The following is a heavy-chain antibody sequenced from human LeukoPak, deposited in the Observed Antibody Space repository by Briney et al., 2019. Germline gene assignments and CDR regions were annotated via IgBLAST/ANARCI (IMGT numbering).Heavy chain of an antibody. CDR3: ARAAVGGYSGYDLGY. D-gene: IGHD5-12*01. J-gene: IGHJ4*02. Sequence: PSETLSLTWTVSGGSISSYYWSWIRQAPGKGLEWVGYIYYSGSTNYNPSLKSRVTISVDTSKNQFSLKLSSVTAADTAVYYCARAAVGGYSGYDLGYWGQGTLVTVSS. CDR2: IYYSGST. V-gene: IGHV4-59*01. CDR1: GGSISSYY.